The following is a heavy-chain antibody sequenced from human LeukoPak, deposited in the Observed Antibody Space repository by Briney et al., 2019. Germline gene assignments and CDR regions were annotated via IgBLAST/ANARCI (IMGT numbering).Heavy chain of an antibody. D-gene: IGHD5-12*01. CDR3: ARYFVGYGGYDWRGDFDY. CDR2: ISAYNGNT. CDR1: GYTFTSYG. Sequence: ASVKVSCKASGYTFTSYGISWVRQAPGQGLEWMGWISAYNGNTNYAQKLQGRVTMTTDTSTSTAYMELRSLRSDDTAVYYCARYFVGYGGYDWRGDFDYWGQGTLVTVSS. J-gene: IGHJ4*02. V-gene: IGHV1-18*01.